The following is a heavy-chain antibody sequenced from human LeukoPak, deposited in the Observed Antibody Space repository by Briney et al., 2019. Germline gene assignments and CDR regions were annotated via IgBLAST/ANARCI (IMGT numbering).Heavy chain of an antibody. J-gene: IGHJ4*02. CDR2: IYSGGST. CDR1: GFAVSSNY. Sequence: GGSLRLSCAASGFAVSSNYMSWVRQAPGKGLEWVSAIYSGGSTYYADSVKGRFTISRDNSKNTLYLQMNSLRAEDTAVYYCARDHSGYLTYYFDYWGQGTLVTVSS. V-gene: IGHV3-53*01. CDR3: ARDHSGYLTYYFDY. D-gene: IGHD3-22*01.